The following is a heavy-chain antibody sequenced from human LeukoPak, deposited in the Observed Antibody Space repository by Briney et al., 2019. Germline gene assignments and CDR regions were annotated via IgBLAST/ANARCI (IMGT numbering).Heavy chain of an antibody. CDR3: TILAVAGGEVFDY. V-gene: IGHV3-7*01. Sequence: GGSLRLSCAVSGFTFSSYWMSWVRQAPGKGLEWVANIKQDGSEKYYVDSVKGRFTISRDNAKNSLYLQMNSLRAEDMAVYYCTILAVAGGEVFDYWGQGTLVTVSS. CDR1: GFTFSSYW. CDR2: IKQDGSEK. J-gene: IGHJ4*02. D-gene: IGHD6-19*01.